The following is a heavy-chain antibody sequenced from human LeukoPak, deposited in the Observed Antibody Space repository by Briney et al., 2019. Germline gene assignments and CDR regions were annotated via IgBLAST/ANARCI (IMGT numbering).Heavy chain of an antibody. D-gene: IGHD6-13*01. V-gene: IGHV1-18*01. J-gene: IGHJ4*02. CDR3: ARDGTSSWYVY. CDR2: SSAYNGKT. CDR1: VYTFTTYG. Sequence: GASVTVSFTSSVYTFTTYGISWVRQAPGQGQEWMGWSSAYNGKTTYAQKFQGRVTMTTDTSTTTAYMELRSLRSDDTAVYYCARDGTSSWYVYWGQGTLVTVSS.